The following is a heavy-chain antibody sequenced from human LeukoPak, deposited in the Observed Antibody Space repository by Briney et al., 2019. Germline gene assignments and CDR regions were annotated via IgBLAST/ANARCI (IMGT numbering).Heavy chain of an antibody. D-gene: IGHD3-10*01. V-gene: IGHV4-39*01. CDR1: GGSISSSSYY. J-gene: IGHJ5*02. Sequence: SETLSLPCTVSGGSISSSSYYWGWIRQPPGKGLGWFGRIYYSGSTYYNPSLKSRVTISVDTSKNQFSLKLSSVTAADTAVYYCARPRRHYYGSRGDDWFDPWGQGTLVTVSS. CDR2: IYYSGST. CDR3: ARPRRHYYGSRGDDWFDP.